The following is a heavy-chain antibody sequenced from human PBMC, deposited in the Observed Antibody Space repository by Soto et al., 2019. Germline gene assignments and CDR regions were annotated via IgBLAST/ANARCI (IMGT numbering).Heavy chain of an antibody. CDR2: ISSDGSKK. D-gene: IGHD3-22*01. V-gene: IGHV3-30*18. Sequence: PGGSLRLSCAASGFTFNNYGIHWVRQTPGQGLEWVAVISSDGSKKYYADSVKGRFTISRDNSKNTPYLQMSSLRAEDTAVYYCAKGDYYDGSGPFDYWGQGTVVTVSS. CDR3: AKGDYYDGSGPFDY. J-gene: IGHJ4*02. CDR1: GFTFNNYG.